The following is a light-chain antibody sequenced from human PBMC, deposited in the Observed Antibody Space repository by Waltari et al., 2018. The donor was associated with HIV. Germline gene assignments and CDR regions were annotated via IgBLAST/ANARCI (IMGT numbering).Light chain of an antibody. CDR2: WAS. J-gene: IGKJ1*01. CDR3: QQYFSTPT. CDR1: QSVLYSSNNKNY. V-gene: IGKV4-1*01. Sequence: DVVMTQSPDSLVVSLGERATINCKSSQSVLYSSNNKNYLALYQQKPGQPPKLLIYWASTREAGVPDRFSGSGSGTDFTLTISSLQAEDVAVYFCQQYFSTPTFGQGTKVEIK.